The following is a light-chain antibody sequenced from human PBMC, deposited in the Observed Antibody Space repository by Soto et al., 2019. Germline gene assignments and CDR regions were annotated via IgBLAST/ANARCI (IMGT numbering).Light chain of an antibody. V-gene: IGKV3-15*01. Sequence: EIVMTQSPATLSVSPGERATLSCRASQTVSTNLAWYQQKPGQAPRLLIYAASTRAPGIPARFSGSESGTEFTLTISSLQSADFAVYYCQQYNDWSPFTIGPGTRVDIK. CDR2: AAS. CDR3: QQYNDWSPFT. J-gene: IGKJ3*01. CDR1: QTVSTN.